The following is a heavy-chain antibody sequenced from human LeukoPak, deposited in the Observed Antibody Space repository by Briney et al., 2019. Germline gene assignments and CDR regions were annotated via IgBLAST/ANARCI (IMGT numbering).Heavy chain of an antibody. V-gene: IGHV5-51*01. D-gene: IGHD2-21*01. CDR1: GYSFTSYW. CDR3: ARFMGPYCGGDCYDAFDI. J-gene: IGHJ3*02. Sequence: GESLRISCKGSGYSFTSYWIGWGRQMPGKGLERMGIIYPGDSDTRYSPSFQGQVTISADKSISTAYLQWSSLKASDTAMYYCARFMGPYCGGDCYDAFDIWGQGTMVTVSS. CDR2: IYPGDSDT.